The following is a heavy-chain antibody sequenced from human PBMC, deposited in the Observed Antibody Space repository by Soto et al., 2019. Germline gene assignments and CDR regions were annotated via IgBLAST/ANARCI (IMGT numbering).Heavy chain of an antibody. CDR3: ARREYSSSISPSGFDY. D-gene: IGHD6-6*01. CDR2: TYYRSKWYN. V-gene: IGHV6-1*01. CDR1: GDSVSSNSAA. Sequence: SQTLSLTCAISGDSVSSNSAAWNWIRQSPSRGLEWLGRTYYRSKWYNDYAVSVKSRITINPDTSKNQFSLQLNSVTPEDTAVYYCARREYSSSISPSGFDYWGQGTLVTVSS. J-gene: IGHJ4*02.